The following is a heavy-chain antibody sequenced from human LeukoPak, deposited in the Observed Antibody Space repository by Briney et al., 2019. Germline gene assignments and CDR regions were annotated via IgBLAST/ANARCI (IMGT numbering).Heavy chain of an antibody. CDR1: GGSISSSNW. V-gene: IGHV4-4*02. CDR3: ARDGGPQDLETPTTVTTFFDP. J-gene: IGHJ5*02. CDR2: IYHSGST. D-gene: IGHD4-17*01. Sequence: PSETLSLTCAVSGGSISSSNWWNWVRQPPGKGLEWIGEIYHSGSTNYNPSLKSRVTISVDTSKNQFSLKLSSVTAADAAVYYCARDGGPQDLETPTTVTTFFDPWGQGTLVTVSS.